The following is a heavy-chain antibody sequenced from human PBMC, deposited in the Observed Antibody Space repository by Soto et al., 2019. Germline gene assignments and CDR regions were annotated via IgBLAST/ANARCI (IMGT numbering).Heavy chain of an antibody. CDR3: ARGTAYSSGWFDY. CDR2: ISSSSSYT. V-gene: IGHV3-11*06. J-gene: IGHJ4*02. CDR1: GFTFSDYY. D-gene: IGHD6-19*01. Sequence: PGGSLRLSCSASGFTFSDYYMSWIRQAPGKGLEWVSYISSSSSYTNYADSVKGRFTISRDNAKNSLYLQMNSLRAEDTAVYYCARGTAYSSGWFDYWGQGTLVTVSS.